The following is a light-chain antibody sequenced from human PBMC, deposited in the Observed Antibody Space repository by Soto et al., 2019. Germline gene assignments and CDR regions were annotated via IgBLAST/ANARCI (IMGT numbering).Light chain of an antibody. J-gene: IGKJ1*01. Sequence: EIVMTQSPATLSVSPGERATLSCRASQSVNSNLAWYQQKPGQAPRLLISGASTRATGIPARFSGSGSEIEFTLTISSLQSEDFAVYYCQQYNNWWTFGQGTKVE. CDR2: GAS. CDR1: QSVNSN. CDR3: QQYNNWWT. V-gene: IGKV3-15*01.